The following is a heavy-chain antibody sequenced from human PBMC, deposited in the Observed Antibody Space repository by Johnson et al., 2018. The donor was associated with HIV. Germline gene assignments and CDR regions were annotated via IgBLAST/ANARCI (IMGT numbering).Heavy chain of an antibody. CDR1: GFTFSSYW. CDR2: IKQDGSEK. Sequence: VQLVESGGGLVQPGGSLRLSCAASGFTFSSYWMSWVRQVQGKGLEWVANIKQDGSEKYYVDSVKGLFTISRDNAKNSLYLQMNSLRAEDTAVYYCARALYYYDRGDAFDIWGQGTMVTVSS. V-gene: IGHV3-7*01. D-gene: IGHD3-22*01. J-gene: IGHJ3*02. CDR3: ARALYYYDRGDAFDI.